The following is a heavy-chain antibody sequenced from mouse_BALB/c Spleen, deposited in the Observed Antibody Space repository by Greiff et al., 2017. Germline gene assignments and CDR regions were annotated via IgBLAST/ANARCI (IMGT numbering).Heavy chain of an antibody. V-gene: IGHV5-4*02. D-gene: IGHD1-2*01. CDR2: ISDCGSYT. Sequence: EVKLMESGGGLVKPGGSLKLSCAASGFTFSDYYMYWVRQTPEKRLEWVATISDCGSYTYYPDSVKGRFTISRDNAKNNLYLQMSSLKSEDTAMYYCARSPVTTALDYWGQGTTLTVSS. CDR3: ARSPVTTALDY. J-gene: IGHJ2*01. CDR1: GFTFSDYY.